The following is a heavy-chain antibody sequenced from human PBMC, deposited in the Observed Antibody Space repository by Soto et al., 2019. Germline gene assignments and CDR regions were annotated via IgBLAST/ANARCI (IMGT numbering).Heavy chain of an antibody. Sequence: EVQLLESGGGLVQPGGSLRLSCAASGFIFSSFAMSWVRQAPGKGLEWVSTINLSGGGTYYADSVKGRFTISRDNSKNHLEPQKDRLEGEGAGGYYRGEGGRQSGGWSAPDSRGQGILVTVSS. D-gene: IGHD6-19*01. J-gene: IGHJ4*02. CDR1: GFIFSSFA. CDR3: GEGGRQSGGWSAPDS. V-gene: IGHV3-23*01. CDR2: INLSGGGT.